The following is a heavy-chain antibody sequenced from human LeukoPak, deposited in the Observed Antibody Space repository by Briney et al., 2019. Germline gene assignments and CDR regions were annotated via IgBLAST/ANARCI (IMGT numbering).Heavy chain of an antibody. V-gene: IGHV3-23*01. J-gene: IGHJ4*02. CDR3: AKDDSMTLDHFDY. CDR1: GFTFT. D-gene: IGHD4-11*01. Sequence: GGSLRLSCVASGFTFTMSWVRQAPGTGLEWVSGINYSGGHKYYADSVKGRFTISRDSSKNTLSLQMNSLTTEDTAVYYCAKDDSMTLDHFDYWGQGALVTVSS. CDR2: INYSGGHK.